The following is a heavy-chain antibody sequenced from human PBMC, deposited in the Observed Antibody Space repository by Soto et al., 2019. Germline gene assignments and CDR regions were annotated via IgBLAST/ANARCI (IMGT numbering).Heavy chain of an antibody. Sequence: GGSLRLSCAVSGFTFSSYAMTWVRQAPGKGLEWVSGISGSGHSTYHADSVKGRFTISRDNANNTLYLQMNSLRAEDTAVYYCAKDKYDILTGYSIPDWFVPWGQGTLVTVSS. CDR3: AKDKYDILTGYSIPDWFVP. CDR1: GFTFSSYA. J-gene: IGHJ5*02. D-gene: IGHD3-9*01. CDR2: ISGSGHST. V-gene: IGHV3-23*01.